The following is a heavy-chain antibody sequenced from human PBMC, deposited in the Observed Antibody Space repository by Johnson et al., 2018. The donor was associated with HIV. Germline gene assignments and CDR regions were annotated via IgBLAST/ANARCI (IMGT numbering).Heavy chain of an antibody. CDR2: IRSKPYGGTT. J-gene: IGHJ3*02. Sequence: VQLVESGGGLVKPGGSLRLSCAVSGFTFTDAWMSWVRQAPGKGLEWVGFIRSKPYGGTTDYAASVKGRFTISRDDSGRIAYLQMNSLKAGDTAVYYCTRECRGSHWFGDLLSEAFDIWCQGTTVTVSA. V-gene: IGHV3-49*04. D-gene: IGHD3-10*01. CDR1: GFTFTDAW. CDR3: TRECRGSHWFGDLLSEAFDI.